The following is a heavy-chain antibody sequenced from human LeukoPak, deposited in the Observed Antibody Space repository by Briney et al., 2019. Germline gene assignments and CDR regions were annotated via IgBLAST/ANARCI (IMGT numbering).Heavy chain of an antibody. CDR1: TYSISSGYY. J-gene: IGHJ4*02. Sequence: SETLSLTCAVSTYSISSGYYWGWIRQPPGKGLKWIGSIYHSGSTYYNPSLKSRVTISVDKSKNQFSLKLSSVTAADTAVYYCARQTGSGLFILPGGQGTLVTVSS. CDR2: IYHSGST. V-gene: IGHV4-38-2*01. CDR3: ARQTGSGLFILP. D-gene: IGHD3/OR15-3a*01.